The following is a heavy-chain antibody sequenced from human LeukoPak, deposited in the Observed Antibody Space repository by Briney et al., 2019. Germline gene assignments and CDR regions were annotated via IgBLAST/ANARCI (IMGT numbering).Heavy chain of an antibody. Sequence: PSETLSLTCTVSGGSISSSSYYWGWIRQPPGKGLEWIRSIYYSGSTYYNPSLKSRVTISVDTSKNQFSLKLSSVTAADTAVYYCSGAAAAYVGYYWGQGTLVTVSS. D-gene: IGHD6-13*01. CDR2: IYYSGST. CDR3: SGAAAAYVGYY. V-gene: IGHV4-39*01. J-gene: IGHJ4*02. CDR1: GGSISSSSYY.